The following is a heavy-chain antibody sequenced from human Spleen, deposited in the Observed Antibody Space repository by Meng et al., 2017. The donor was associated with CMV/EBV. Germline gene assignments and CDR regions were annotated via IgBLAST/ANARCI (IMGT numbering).Heavy chain of an antibody. CDR1: GGSVSSGSYY. J-gene: IGHJ4*02. V-gene: IGHV4-61*01. CDR3: AREYYDSSADYYIRLKFYFDY. Sequence: SETLSLTCTVSGGSVSSGSYYWSWIRQPPGKGLEWIGYIYYSGSTNYNPSLKSRVTISVDTSKNQFSLKLSSVTAADTAVYYCAREYYDSSADYYIRLKFYFDYWGQGTLVTVSS. CDR2: IYYSGST. D-gene: IGHD3-22*01.